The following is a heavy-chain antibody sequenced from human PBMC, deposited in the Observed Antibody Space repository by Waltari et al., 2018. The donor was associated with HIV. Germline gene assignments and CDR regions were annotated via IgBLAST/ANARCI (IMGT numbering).Heavy chain of an antibody. V-gene: IGHV4-28*01. J-gene: IGHJ3*01. CDR2: IDPSGTT. CDR1: GYSIKSNNW. Sequence: QVHLQEAGPGLVKPSDTLSLTCAVSGYSIKSNNWWAWIRRSPGKRPEWIGYIDPSGTTYYNPSLKNRVTMSIVTSKNYFTMNLTSVTVVDTAVYHCAGKAVEIDDFNLWGQGTMVTVSS. D-gene: IGHD1-1*01. CDR3: AGKAVEIDDFNL.